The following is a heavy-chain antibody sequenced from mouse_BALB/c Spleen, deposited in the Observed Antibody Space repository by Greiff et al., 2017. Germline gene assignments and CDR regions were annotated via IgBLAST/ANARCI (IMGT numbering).Heavy chain of an antibody. Sequence: EVQLQESGPGLVKPSQSLSLTCTVTGYSITSDYAWNWIRQFPGNTLEWMGYISYSGSTSYNPSLKSRISITRDTSKNQFFLQLNSVTTEDTATYYCARRGNLYYCDYWGQGTTLTVSS. CDR3: ARRGNLYYCDY. CDR1: GYSITSDYA. V-gene: IGHV3-2*02. CDR2: ISYSGST. J-gene: IGHJ2*01. D-gene: IGHD2-1*01.